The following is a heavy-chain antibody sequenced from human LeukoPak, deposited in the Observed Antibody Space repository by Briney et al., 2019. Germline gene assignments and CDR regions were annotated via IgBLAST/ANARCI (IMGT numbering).Heavy chain of an antibody. J-gene: IGHJ4*02. Sequence: ASVKVSCKSSGYTFTSYYMYWVRQAPGQGLEWMGIINPSGGSTSYALKFQGRVTMTRDTSTSTVYMELSSLRSEDTAVYYCARDSGMVRGTVDYWGQGTLVTVSS. CDR1: GYTFTSYY. D-gene: IGHD3-10*01. CDR3: ARDSGMVRGTVDY. V-gene: IGHV1-46*01. CDR2: INPSGGST.